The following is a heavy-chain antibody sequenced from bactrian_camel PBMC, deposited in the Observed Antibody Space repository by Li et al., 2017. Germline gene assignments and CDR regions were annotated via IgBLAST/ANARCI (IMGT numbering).Heavy chain of an antibody. CDR3: AYRGTYFEYNY. D-gene: IGHD7*01. Sequence: QLVESGGDLVQPGGSLRLSCSGSGFDFIRSAMSWVRQAPGKGLEWISGIYSASGSTYYADSVKGRFTISRDNAKNTVYLQLNSLKTDDTAVYYCAYRGTYFEYNYWGQGTQVTVS. CDR2: IYSASGST. J-gene: IGHJ4*01. V-gene: IGHV3S40*01. CDR1: GFDFIRSA.